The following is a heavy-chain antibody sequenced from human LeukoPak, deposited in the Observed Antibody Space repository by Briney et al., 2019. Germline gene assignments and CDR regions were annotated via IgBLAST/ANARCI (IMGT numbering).Heavy chain of an antibody. CDR2: ISSSSSYT. CDR3: ARVGAYCSGGSCYLDY. CDR1: GFTFSDYY. V-gene: IGHV3-11*05. J-gene: IGHJ4*02. D-gene: IGHD2-15*01. Sequence: GGSLRLSCAASGFTFSDYYMSWIRQAPGKGLEWVSYISSSSSYTNYADSVKGRFTISRDNAKNSLYLQMNSLRAEDTAVYYCARVGAYCSGGSCYLDYWGQGTLVTVSS.